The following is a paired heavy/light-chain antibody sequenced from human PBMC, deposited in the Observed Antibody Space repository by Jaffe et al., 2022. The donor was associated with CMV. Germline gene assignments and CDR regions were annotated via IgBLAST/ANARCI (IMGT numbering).Heavy chain of an antibody. Sequence: EVQLVESGGGFLQPGGSLRLSCAASGFTFSSYEMNWVRQAPGKALEWVSYISSSGDTIHYADSVKGRFTISRDNAKNSLFLQMNSLRTEDTATYYCARALRVGNLWGRYFDFWGQGTLVTVSS. D-gene: IGHD3-10*01. CDR3: ARALRVGNLWGRYFDF. V-gene: IGHV3-48*03. J-gene: IGHJ4*02. CDR2: ISSSGDTI. CDR1: GFTFSSYE.
Light chain of an antibody. J-gene: IGLJ2*01. CDR3: QVWDSSSDHVV. V-gene: IGLV3-21*04. Sequence: SYVLTQPPSVSMAPGKTARITCGGNSIESKSVHWYQQKPGQAPVMVIYYDGDRPSGIPERFSGSNSGNTATLIISRVEAGDEADYHCQVWDSSSDHVVFGGGTKLTVL. CDR1: SIESKS. CDR2: YDG.